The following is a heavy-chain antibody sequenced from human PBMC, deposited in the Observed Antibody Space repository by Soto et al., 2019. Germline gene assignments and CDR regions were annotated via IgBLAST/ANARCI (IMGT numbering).Heavy chain of an antibody. CDR2: ISSSSSTI. J-gene: IGHJ6*03. CDR1: GFTFSSYS. Sequence: EVQLVESGGGLVQPGGSLRLSCAASGFTFSSYSMNWVRQAPGKGLEWVSYISSSSSTIYYADSVKGRFTISRDNAKNSLYLQMNSLRAEDTAVYYCAREPNGSGSYLQSVYYYMDVWGKGTTVTVSS. V-gene: IGHV3-48*01. CDR3: AREPNGSGSYLQSVYYYMDV. D-gene: IGHD3-10*01.